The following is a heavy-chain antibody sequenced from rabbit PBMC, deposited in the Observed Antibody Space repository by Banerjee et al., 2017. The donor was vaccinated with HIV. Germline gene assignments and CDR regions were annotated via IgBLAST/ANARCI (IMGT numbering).Heavy chain of an antibody. D-gene: IGHD4-1*01. V-gene: IGHV1S40*01. CDR3: ARDLAGVIGWNFNL. J-gene: IGHJ4*01. CDR1: GIDFSSNA. CDR2: INTISGDT. Sequence: QSLGESGGDLVKPGGTLTLTCKASGIDFSSNAMCWVRQAPGKGLEWIACINTISGDTVYATWAKGRFTISKASWTTVTLQMTSLTAADTASYFCARDLAGVIGWNFNLWGPGTLVTVS.